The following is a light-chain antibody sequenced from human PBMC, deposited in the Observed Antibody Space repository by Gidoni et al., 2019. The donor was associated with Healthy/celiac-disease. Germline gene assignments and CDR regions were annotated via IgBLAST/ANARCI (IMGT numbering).Light chain of an antibody. J-gene: IGLJ2*01. CDR3: QSYDSSLSGSV. CDR2: GNS. Sequence: QSVLTQPPSVSGAPGQRVTISCTGSSSNIGAGYDVHWYQQLPGTAPNLLIYGNSNRPSGVPDRFSGSKSGTSASLAIPGLQAEDDADYYCQSYDSSLSGSVFGGGTKLTVL. V-gene: IGLV1-40*01. CDR1: SSNIGAGYD.